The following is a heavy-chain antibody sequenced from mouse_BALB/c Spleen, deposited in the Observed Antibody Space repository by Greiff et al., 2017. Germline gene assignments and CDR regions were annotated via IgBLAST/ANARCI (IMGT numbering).Heavy chain of an antibody. J-gene: IGHJ1*01. Sequence: EVQLQQSGAELVKPGASVKLSCTASGFNIKDTYMHWVKQRPEQGLEWIGRIDPANGNTKYDPKFQGKATITADTSSNTAYLQLSSLTSEDTAVYYCAPGYPYWYFGVWGARTTVTGSS. V-gene: IGHV14-3*02. D-gene: IGHD2-2*01. CDR1: GFNIKDTY. CDR3: APGYPYWYFGV. CDR2: IDPANGNT.